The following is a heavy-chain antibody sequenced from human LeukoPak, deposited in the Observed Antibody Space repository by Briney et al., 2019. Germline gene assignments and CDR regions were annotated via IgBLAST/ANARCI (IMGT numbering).Heavy chain of an antibody. CDR3: ARDFRYLYSSGWYPTLNP. V-gene: IGHV3-7*01. CDR1: GFTFSSYW. J-gene: IGHJ5*02. CDR2: IKQDGSEK. Sequence: PGESLRLSCAASGFTFSSYWMSWVRQAPGKGLEWVANIKQDGSEKYYVDSVKGRFTISRDNAKNSLYLQMNGLRAEDTAVYYCARDFRYLYSSGWYPTLNPWGQGTLVTVSS. D-gene: IGHD6-19*01.